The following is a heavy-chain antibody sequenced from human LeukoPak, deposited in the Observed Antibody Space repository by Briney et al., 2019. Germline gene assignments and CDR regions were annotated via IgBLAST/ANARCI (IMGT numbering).Heavy chain of an antibody. D-gene: IGHD3-10*01. CDR3: AREGNLAVRGVHIILDY. V-gene: IGHV1-69*04. Sequence: ASVKVSCKASGGTFSSYAISWVRQAPGQGLEWMGRIIPILGIANYAQKFQGRVTITADKSTSTAYMELSSLRSEDTAAYYCAREGNLAVRGVHIILDYWGQGTLVTVSS. J-gene: IGHJ4*02. CDR2: IIPILGIA. CDR1: GGTFSSYA.